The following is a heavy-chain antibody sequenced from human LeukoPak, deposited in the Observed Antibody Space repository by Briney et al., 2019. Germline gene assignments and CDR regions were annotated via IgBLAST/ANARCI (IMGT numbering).Heavy chain of an antibody. Sequence: GASVKVACKASGYNFISYDINWVRQATGQGLEWMGWMNPNSGDTGYAQKFQGRVTMTRDTSISTAYMELSSLRSEDTAVYYCARFLGVWFGESDGFDIWGQGTVLTVSS. V-gene: IGHV1-8*01. D-gene: IGHD3-10*01. J-gene: IGHJ3*02. CDR3: ARFLGVWFGESDGFDI. CDR2: MNPNSGDT. CDR1: GYNFISYD.